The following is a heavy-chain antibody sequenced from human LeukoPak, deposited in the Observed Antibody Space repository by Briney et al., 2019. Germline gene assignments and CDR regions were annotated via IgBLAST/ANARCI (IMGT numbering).Heavy chain of an antibody. V-gene: IGHV1-69*13. CDR1: RDTFTRCA. D-gene: IGHD3-10*01. CDR3: ARDPGAPVRAFDV. Sequence: GASVKVSCKASRDTFTRCAFSWVRQAPGQGLEWMGGIIPIDGTANFGQKFQGRVTITADESTSTAYMELSSLRSEDTAIYYCARDPGAPVRAFDVWGQETMVTVSS. CDR2: IIPIDGTA. J-gene: IGHJ3*01.